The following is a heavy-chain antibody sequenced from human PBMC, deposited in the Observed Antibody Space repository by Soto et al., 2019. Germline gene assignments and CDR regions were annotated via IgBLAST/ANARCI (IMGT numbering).Heavy chain of an antibody. CDR1: GFTFRNNV. V-gene: IGHV3-23*01. Sequence: GESLKISCAASGFTFRNNVLSWVRQAPGKGLDWVSGITGSGRDTYYADSVKGRFTISRDNSKNMVFLQMNSLRAEDTALYYCAKNGLDNSPSAIDSWGPGTLVTVSS. CDR3: AKNGLDNSPSAIDS. CDR2: ITGSGRDT. D-gene: IGHD2-8*01. J-gene: IGHJ4*02.